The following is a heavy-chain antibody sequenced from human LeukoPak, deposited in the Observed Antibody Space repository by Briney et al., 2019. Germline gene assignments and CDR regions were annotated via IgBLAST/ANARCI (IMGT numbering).Heavy chain of an antibody. V-gene: IGHV4-39*01. J-gene: IGHJ4*02. D-gene: IGHD3-22*01. CDR1: GGSISSSRDY. CDR3: ARGSYYDSSGYRRTRTRSLLSYYFDY. CDR2: IYYSGST. Sequence: PSETLSLTCTVSGGSISSSRDYWGWIRQPPGEGLEWFGSIYYSGSTYYNPSLKSRVTISVDTSKNQFSLKLSSVTAADTAVYYCARGSYYDSSGYRRTRTRSLLSYYFDYWGQGTLVTISS.